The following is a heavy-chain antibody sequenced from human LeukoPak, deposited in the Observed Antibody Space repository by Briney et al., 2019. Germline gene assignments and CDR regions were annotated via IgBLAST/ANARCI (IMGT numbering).Heavy chain of an antibody. CDR3: ARERSYGARAPNYHYGMDV. CDR1: GFTFSSYS. CDR2: ISSSSSTI. Sequence: GGSLRLSCAASGFTFSSYSMNWVRQAPGKGLEWVSYISSSSSTIYYADSVKGRFTISRDNAKNSLYLQMNSLRAEDTAVYYCARERSYGARAPNYHYGMDVWGQGTTVTVSS. D-gene: IGHD5-18*01. J-gene: IGHJ6*02. V-gene: IGHV3-48*01.